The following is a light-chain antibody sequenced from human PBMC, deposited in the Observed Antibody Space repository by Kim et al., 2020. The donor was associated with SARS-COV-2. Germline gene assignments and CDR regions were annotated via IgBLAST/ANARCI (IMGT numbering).Light chain of an antibody. J-gene: IGLJ1*01. CDR1: TSNIETNT. CDR3: SSYTSSTTFV. Sequence: PGQRVSISCSGSTSNIETNTVNWYQQLPGAAPKLLIHTNNQRPSGVPDRFSGSRFGTSASLTISGLQSEDEADYYCSSYTSSTTFVFGTGTKVTVL. CDR2: TNN. V-gene: IGLV1-44*01.